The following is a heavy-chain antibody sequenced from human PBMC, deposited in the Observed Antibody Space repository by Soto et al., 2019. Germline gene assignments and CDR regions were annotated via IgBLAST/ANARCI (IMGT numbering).Heavy chain of an antibody. J-gene: IGHJ4*02. Sequence: PEGALRLSCAASGFTFTRYSMNWVRRAPGKGLEWVSSISSTTNYIYYGDSMKGRFTISRDNAKNSLYLEMNSLRAEDTAVYYCARESEDLTSNFDYWGQGTLVTVSS. CDR1: GFTFTRYS. CDR2: ISSTTNYI. CDR3: ARESEDLTSNFDY. V-gene: IGHV3-21*06.